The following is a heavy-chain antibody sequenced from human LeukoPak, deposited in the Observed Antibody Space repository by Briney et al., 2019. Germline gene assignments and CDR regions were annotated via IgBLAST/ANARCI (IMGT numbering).Heavy chain of an antibody. V-gene: IGHV3-30*03. J-gene: IGHJ4*02. CDR3: ARDLSNYVPDY. CDR2: ISYDGSNK. Sequence: GGSLRLSCAASGFTFSSYGMHWVRQAPGKGLEWVAVISYDGSNKYYADSVKGRFTISRDNAKNSLYLQMNSLRAEDTAVYYCARDLSNYVPDYWGQGTLVTVSS. CDR1: GFTFSSYG. D-gene: IGHD4-11*01.